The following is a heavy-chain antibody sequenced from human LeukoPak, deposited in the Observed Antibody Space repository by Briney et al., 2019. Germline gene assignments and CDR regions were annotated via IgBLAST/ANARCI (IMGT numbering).Heavy chain of an antibody. D-gene: IGHD3-22*01. CDR1: GYTFTGYY. CDR3: ARDYDKWPPDAFDI. J-gene: IGHJ3*02. Sequence: GASVKDSCKASGYTFTGYYMHWVRQAPGQGLEWMGWINPNSGGTNYAQKFQGRVTMTRDTSISTAYMELSRLRSDDTAVYYCARDYDKWPPDAFDIWGQGTMVTVSS. CDR2: INPNSGGT. V-gene: IGHV1-2*02.